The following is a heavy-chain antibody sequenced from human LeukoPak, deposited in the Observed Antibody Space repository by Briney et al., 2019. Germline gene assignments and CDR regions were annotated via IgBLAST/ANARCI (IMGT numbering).Heavy chain of an antibody. CDR1: GGSISSYY. J-gene: IGHJ6*03. CDR3: ARAVQLERPPPLIGYYYMDV. D-gene: IGHD1-1*01. CDR2: IHYSGST. V-gene: IGHV4-59*01. Sequence: SETLSLTCTVSGGSISSYYWSWIRQPPGKGLEWIGYIHYSGSTNYNPSLKSRVTISIHTSKNQFSLKLSSVTAADTAVYYCARAVQLERPPPLIGYYYMDVWGKGTTVTVSS.